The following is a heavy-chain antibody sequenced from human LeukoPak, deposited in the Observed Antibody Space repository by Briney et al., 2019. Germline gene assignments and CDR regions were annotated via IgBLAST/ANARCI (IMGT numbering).Heavy chain of an antibody. V-gene: IGHV3-30*18. CDR3: AKDDSWAGDRYFDY. D-gene: IGHD3-22*01. CDR2: ISYDGSNK. CDR1: GFTFSNYG. J-gene: IGHJ4*02. Sequence: PGRSLRLSCAASGFTFSNYGMHWVRPAPGKGLERVAVISYDGSNKYYADSVKGRFTISRDNSKNTLYLQMNSLRAEDTAVYYCAKDDSWAGDRYFDYWGQGTLVTVSS.